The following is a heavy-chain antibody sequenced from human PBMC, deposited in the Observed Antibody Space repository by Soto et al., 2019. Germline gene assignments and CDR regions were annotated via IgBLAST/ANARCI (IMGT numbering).Heavy chain of an antibody. CDR2: IWYDGSNK. J-gene: IGHJ6*03. D-gene: IGHD1-7*01. CDR1: GFTFSSYG. CDR3: ARDLLELRVWYYYMDV. V-gene: IGHV3-33*01. Sequence: GGSLRLSCAASGFTFSSYGMHWVRQAPGKGLEWVAVIWYDGSNKYYADSVKGRFTISRDNSKNTLYLQMNSLRAEDTAVYYCARDLLELRVWYYYMDVWGKGTTVTVSS.